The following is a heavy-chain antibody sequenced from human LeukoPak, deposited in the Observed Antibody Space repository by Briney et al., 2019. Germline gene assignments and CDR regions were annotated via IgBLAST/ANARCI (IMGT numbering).Heavy chain of an antibody. CDR1: GGSFSGYY. D-gene: IGHD2-21*02. CDR3: ARAELVSHIVVVTARYYFDY. CDR2: INHSGST. Sequence: ASETLSLTCAVYGGSFSGYYWSWIRQPPGKGLEWIGEINHSGSTNYNPSLKSRVTISVDTSKDQFSLKLSSVTAADTAVYYCARAELVSHIVVVTARYYFDYWGQGTLVTVSS. J-gene: IGHJ4*02. V-gene: IGHV4-34*01.